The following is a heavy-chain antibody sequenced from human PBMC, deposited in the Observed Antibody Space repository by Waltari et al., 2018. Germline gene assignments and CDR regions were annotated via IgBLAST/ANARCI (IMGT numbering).Heavy chain of an antibody. CDR3: ARGWSGYLTSSYYFDY. D-gene: IGHD3-3*01. Sequence: QLQLQESGPGLVKPSETLSLTCTVSGGSISSSSYYWGWIRQPQGKGLEWIGSIYYSGSTYSNPSLKSRVTISVDTSKNQFSLKLSSVTAADTSVYYCARGWSGYLTSSYYFDYWGQGTLVIVSS. J-gene: IGHJ4*02. V-gene: IGHV4-39*07. CDR2: IYYSGST. CDR1: GGSISSSSYY.